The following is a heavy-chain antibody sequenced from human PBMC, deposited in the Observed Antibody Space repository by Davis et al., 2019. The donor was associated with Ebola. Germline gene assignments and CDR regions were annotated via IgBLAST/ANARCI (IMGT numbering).Heavy chain of an antibody. Sequence: GGSLRLSCAASGFIFSSYTMNWVRQAPGKGLEWVSYISSSSSTIYYADSVKGRFTISRDNAKNSLYLQMNSLRAEDTAVYYCAKQRGVGAIDYDYWGRGTVVTVSS. CDR2: ISSSSSTI. J-gene: IGHJ4*02. D-gene: IGHD1-26*01. V-gene: IGHV3-48*04. CDR3: AKQRGVGAIDYDY. CDR1: GFIFSSYT.